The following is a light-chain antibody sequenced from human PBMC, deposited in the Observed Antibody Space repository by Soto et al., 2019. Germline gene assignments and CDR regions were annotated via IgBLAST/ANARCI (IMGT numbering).Light chain of an antibody. Sequence: DIQMTQSPSSLSASVGDRVTITCQASQDISNYLNWYQQKAGKAPKLLIYHASNLETGVPSRFSGSESGTDFTFTISSLQPEDVATYYCQQYDSLPYTFGQGTKLEIK. CDR3: QQYDSLPYT. J-gene: IGKJ2*01. CDR2: HAS. V-gene: IGKV1-33*01. CDR1: QDISNY.